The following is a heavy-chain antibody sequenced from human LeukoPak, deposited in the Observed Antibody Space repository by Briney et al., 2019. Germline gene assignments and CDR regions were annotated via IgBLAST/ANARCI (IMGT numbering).Heavy chain of an antibody. J-gene: IGHJ4*02. V-gene: IGHV3-15*07. Sequence: PGGSLRLSCAASGFTFSNAWMNWVRQAPGKGLEWVGRIKSKTGGGTTDYAAPVKGRFTISRDDSKNTPYLQMNSLKTEDTAVYYCTTVNLYWGQGTLVTVSS. CDR1: GFTFSNAW. D-gene: IGHD1-14*01. CDR2: IKSKTGGGTT. CDR3: TTVNLY.